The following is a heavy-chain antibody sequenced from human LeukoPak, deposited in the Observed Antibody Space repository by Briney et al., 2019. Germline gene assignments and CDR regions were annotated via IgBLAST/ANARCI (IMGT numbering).Heavy chain of an antibody. CDR3: ARDQAGYNFSSDS. V-gene: IGHV4-34*01. CDR2: INHSGST. D-gene: IGHD3-3*01. J-gene: IGHJ4*02. CDR1: GGTFSGYY. Sequence: SETLSLTCAVYGGTFSGYYWSWIRQPPGKGLEWIGEINHSGSTNYNPSLKSRVTISVDTSKNQFSLKLSSVTAADTAVYYCARDQAGYNFSSDSWGQGTLVTVSS.